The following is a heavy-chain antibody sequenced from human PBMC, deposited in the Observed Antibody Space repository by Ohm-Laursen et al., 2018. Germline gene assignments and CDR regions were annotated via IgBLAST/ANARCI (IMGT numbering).Heavy chain of an antibody. D-gene: IGHD4-11*01. V-gene: IGHV1-2*02. CDR3: ARGADDYSNWDYYYYGMDV. CDR2: INPNSGGT. J-gene: IGHJ6*02. Sequence: GASVKVSCKASGYTFTDYYMHWVRQAPGQGLEWMGWINPNSGGTNYAQKFQGRVTMTRDTSISTAYMELSRLRSDDTAMYYCARGADDYSNWDYYYYGMDVWGQGTTVTVSS. CDR1: GYTFTDYY.